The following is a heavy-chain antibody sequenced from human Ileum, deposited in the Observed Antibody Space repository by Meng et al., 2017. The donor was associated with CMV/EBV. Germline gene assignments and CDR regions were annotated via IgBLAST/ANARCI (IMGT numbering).Heavy chain of an antibody. CDR1: GFSLSTSGVG. J-gene: IGHJ5*02. Sequence: QTTLTEPGPLPVKATQTLPLNCPFSGFSLSTSGVGVGWIRQPPGKALEWLALIYWEDDKRYSPSLKSRLTITQDPSKHQVVLTMTNMDPVDTATYYCAHRLGAFDPWGQGTLVTVSS. CDR2: IYWEDDK. V-gene: IGHV2-5*02. CDR3: AHRLGAFDP.